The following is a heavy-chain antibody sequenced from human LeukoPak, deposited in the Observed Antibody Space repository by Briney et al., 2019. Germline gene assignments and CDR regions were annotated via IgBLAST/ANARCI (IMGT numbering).Heavy chain of an antibody. D-gene: IGHD4-17*01. CDR2: IRSKTDGGTT. Sequence: TGGSLRLSCAASGFTFRNAWMSWVRQAPGKGLEWVGRIRSKTDGGTTDFAAPVKGRFTISRDDSKNTLYLQMNSLKTEDTAVYYCTPLYDHGDYYFDYWGQGTLVTVSS. CDR1: GFTFRNAW. CDR3: TPLYDHGDYYFDY. J-gene: IGHJ4*02. V-gene: IGHV3-15*01.